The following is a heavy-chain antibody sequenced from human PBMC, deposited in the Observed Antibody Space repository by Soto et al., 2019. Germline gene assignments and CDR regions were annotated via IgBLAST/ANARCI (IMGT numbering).Heavy chain of an antibody. CDR3: ARDHGLQLGFDY. D-gene: IGHD1-1*01. V-gene: IGHV3-30-3*01. Sequence: QVQLVESGGGVVQPGRSLRLSCAASGFTFSSYAMHWVRQAPGKGLEWVAVISYDGSNKYYADSVKGRFTISRDNSKNTLELQMNRLRAEDTALYYWARDHGLQLGFDYWGQGTLVTVSS. J-gene: IGHJ4*02. CDR2: ISYDGSNK. CDR1: GFTFSSYA.